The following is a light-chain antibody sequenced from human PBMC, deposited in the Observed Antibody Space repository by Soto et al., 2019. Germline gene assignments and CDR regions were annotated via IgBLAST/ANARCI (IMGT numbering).Light chain of an antibody. CDR1: QSVSSN. V-gene: IGKV3-15*01. J-gene: IGKJ1*01. CDR3: QQYNNWPRT. Sequence: EIVMTQSPATLSVSPGERATLSCRASQSVSSNLAWYQQKAGQAPRLLIYGASTRATGIPARISGSGSGTEFTLTISSLQSGDFAVYYCQQYNNWPRTFGQGTKVEIK. CDR2: GAS.